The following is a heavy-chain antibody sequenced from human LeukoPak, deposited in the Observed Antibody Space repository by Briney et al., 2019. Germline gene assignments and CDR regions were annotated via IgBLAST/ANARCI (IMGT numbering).Heavy chain of an antibody. CDR2: ISYDGSNK. Sequence: GGSLRLSCAASGFSFSTYTMHWVRQAPGKGLEWVAAISYDGSNKHYADSVKDRFTISRDNSKNTLYLHMDSLSVADTTVHYCARGRKPSGYYYYMDVWGKGTTVTV. CDR3: ARGRKPSGYYYYMDV. J-gene: IGHJ6*03. V-gene: IGHV3-30*04. CDR1: GFSFSTYT.